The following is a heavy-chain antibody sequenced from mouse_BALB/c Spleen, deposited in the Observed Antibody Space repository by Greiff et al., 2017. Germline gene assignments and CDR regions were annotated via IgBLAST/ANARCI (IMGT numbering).Heavy chain of an antibody. CDR2: INPSNGRT. CDR3: ARRGAYGNYGAMDY. CDR1: GYTFTSYW. Sequence: QVQLKQSGAELVKPGASVKLSCKASGYTFTSYWMHWVKQRPGQGLEWIGEINPSNGRTNYNEKFKSKATLTVDKSSSTAYMQLSSLTSEDSAVYYCARRGAYGNYGAMDYWGQGTSVTVSS. V-gene: IGHV1S81*02. J-gene: IGHJ4*01. D-gene: IGHD2-1*01.